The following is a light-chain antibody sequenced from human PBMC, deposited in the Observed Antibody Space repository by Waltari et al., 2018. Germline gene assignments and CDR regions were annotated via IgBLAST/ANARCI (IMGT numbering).Light chain of an antibody. Sequence: QSALTQPRSVSGSPGQSVTISCTGTSNDVGAYNYVYWHQQHPGKAPKLIIYYVSKRPSVVPDRFSASKSGNSASLTISWLQAEDEADYYCFSYTGTYTHWVFGGGTKLTVL. CDR3: FSYTGTYTHWV. CDR1: SNDVGAYNY. V-gene: IGLV2-11*01. J-gene: IGLJ3*02. CDR2: YVS.